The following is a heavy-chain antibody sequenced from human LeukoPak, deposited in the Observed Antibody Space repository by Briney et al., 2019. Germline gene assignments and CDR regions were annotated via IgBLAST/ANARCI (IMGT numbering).Heavy chain of an antibody. V-gene: IGHV1-8*03. Sequence: ASVKVSCKASGYTFTSYDINGARQATGQGLEWMGWMNPNSGNTGYAQKFQGRVTITRNTSISTAYMELSSLRSEDTAVYYCARFRRATRYYYYMEVWGKGTMVTVSS. D-gene: IGHD1-26*01. CDR3: ARFRRATRYYYYMEV. CDR1: GYTFTSYD. J-gene: IGHJ6*03. CDR2: MNPNSGNT.